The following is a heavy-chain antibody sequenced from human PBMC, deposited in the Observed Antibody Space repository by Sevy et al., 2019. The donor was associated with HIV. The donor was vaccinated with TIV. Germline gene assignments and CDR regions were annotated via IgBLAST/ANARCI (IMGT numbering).Heavy chain of an antibody. CDR3: ARADCGGDCYLVFDY. CDR2: IRFDGNSK. Sequence: GGSLRLSCAASGFTFSTYGMHWVRQAPGKGLERVAFIRFDGNSKYYADSVKGRFTISRDNSKNTLDLQLNSLTAEDTAVYYCARADCGGDCYLVFDYRGQGTLVTVSS. J-gene: IGHJ4*02. V-gene: IGHV3-30*02. CDR1: GFTFSTYG. D-gene: IGHD2-21*01.